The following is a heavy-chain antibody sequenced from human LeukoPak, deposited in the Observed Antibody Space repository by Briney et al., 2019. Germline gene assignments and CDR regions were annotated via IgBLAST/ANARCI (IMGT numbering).Heavy chain of an antibody. CDR1: GYTFTSYY. J-gene: IGHJ4*02. CDR3: ARGDSNYPY. D-gene: IGHD4-11*01. V-gene: IGHV1-46*01. CDR2: INPSGGST. Sequence: GASVKVSCKASGYTFTSYYMHWVRQAPGQGLEWMGIINPSGGSTNYAQKLQGRVTMTTDTSTSTAYMELRSLRSDDTAVYYCARGDSNYPYWGQGTLVTVSS.